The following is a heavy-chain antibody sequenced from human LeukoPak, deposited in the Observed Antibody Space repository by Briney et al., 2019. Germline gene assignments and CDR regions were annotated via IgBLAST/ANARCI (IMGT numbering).Heavy chain of an antibody. Sequence: GASVKVSCKASGGTFSSYAINWVRQAPGQGLEWMGWISAHNGNTNYAQKLQGRVTMTTDTSTSTAYMELRSLRSDDTAVYYCAKDSELFYYGFGTDYWGQGTPVTVSS. V-gene: IGHV1-18*01. CDR3: AKDSELFYYGFGTDY. CDR1: GGTFSSYA. CDR2: ISAHNGNT. J-gene: IGHJ4*02. D-gene: IGHD3-10*01.